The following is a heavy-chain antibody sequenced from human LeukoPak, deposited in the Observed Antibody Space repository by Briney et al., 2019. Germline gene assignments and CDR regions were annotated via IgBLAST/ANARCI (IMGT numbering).Heavy chain of an antibody. CDR1: GFTFISYS. Sequence: PGGSLRLSCAASGFTFISYSMNWVRPAPGEGLEWVSYISSSRSTIYYADSVKGRFTSARDDAKNSLYLQMNSLRAEDTAVYYCAREGTGYYDSSGYLFDYWGQGTLVTVSS. J-gene: IGHJ4*02. CDR3: AREGTGYYDSSGYLFDY. D-gene: IGHD3-22*01. CDR2: ISSSRSTI. V-gene: IGHV3-48*04.